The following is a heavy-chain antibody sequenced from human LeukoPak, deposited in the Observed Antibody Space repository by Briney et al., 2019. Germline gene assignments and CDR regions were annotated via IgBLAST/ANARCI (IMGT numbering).Heavy chain of an antibody. CDR2: INHSGST. V-gene: IGHV4-39*07. CDR1: GGSISSGGYY. Sequence: SETLSLTCTVSGGSISSGGYYWSWIRQPPGKGLEWIGEINHSGSTNYNPSLKSRVTISVDTSKNQFSLKLSSVTAADTAVYYCARGARNVLRYFDWLLDYWGQGTLVTVSS. CDR3: ARGARNVLRYFDWLLDY. D-gene: IGHD3-9*01. J-gene: IGHJ4*02.